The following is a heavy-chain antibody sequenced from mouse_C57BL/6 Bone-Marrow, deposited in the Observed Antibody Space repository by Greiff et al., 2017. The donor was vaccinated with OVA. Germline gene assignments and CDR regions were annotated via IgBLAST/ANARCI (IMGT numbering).Heavy chain of an antibody. Sequence: QVHVKQSGAELVRPGASVTLSCKASGYTFTDYEMHWVKQTPVHGLEWIGAIDPETGGTAYNQKFKGKAILTADKSSSTAYMELRSLTSEDSAVYYCTRYKLATNYFDYWGQGTTLTVSS. CDR1: GYTFTDYE. D-gene: IGHD1-1*01. J-gene: IGHJ2*01. CDR3: TRYKLATNYFDY. V-gene: IGHV1-15*01. CDR2: IDPETGGT.